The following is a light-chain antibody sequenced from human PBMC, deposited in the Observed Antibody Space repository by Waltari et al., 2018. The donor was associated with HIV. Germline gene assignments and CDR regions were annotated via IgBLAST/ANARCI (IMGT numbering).Light chain of an antibody. Sequence: QSALTQPAYVSGSPGQSITFSCTGTSSTVVGYNYVSWYQQHPDKAPKLMIYEVSNRPSGVSNRFSGSKSDNTASLTISGLQAEDEADYYCSSYRSSSTPLWVFGGGTKLTVL. CDR3: SSYRSSSTPLWV. V-gene: IGLV2-14*01. J-gene: IGLJ3*02. CDR2: EVS. CDR1: SSTVVGYNY.